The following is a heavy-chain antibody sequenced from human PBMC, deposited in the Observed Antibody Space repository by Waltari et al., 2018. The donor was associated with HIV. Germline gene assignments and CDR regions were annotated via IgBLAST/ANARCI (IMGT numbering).Heavy chain of an antibody. CDR2: IYYSGST. D-gene: IGHD3-16*01. J-gene: IGHJ5*02. V-gene: IGHV4-39*07. CDR1: GGSISSSSYY. Sequence: QLQLQESGPGLVKPSETLSLTCTVSGGSISSSSYYWGWIRQPPGKGLEWIGSIYYSGSTYYNPSLKSRVTISVDTSKNQFSLKLSSVTAADTAVYYCARGGPIVRQLITGDNWFDPWGQGTLVTVSS. CDR3: ARGGPIVRQLITGDNWFDP.